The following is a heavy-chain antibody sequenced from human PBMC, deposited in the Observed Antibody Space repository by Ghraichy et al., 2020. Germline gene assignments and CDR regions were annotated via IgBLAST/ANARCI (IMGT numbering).Heavy chain of an antibody. CDR1: GGSISSGGYS. Sequence: SETLSLTCAVSGGSISSGGYSWSWIRQPPGKGLEWIGYIYHSGSTYYNPSLKSRVTISVDRSKNQFSLKLSSVTAADTAVYYCARANGYYGSGSYYFDYWGQGTLVTVSS. CDR2: IYHSGST. CDR3: ARANGYYGSGSYYFDY. V-gene: IGHV4-30-2*01. D-gene: IGHD3-10*01. J-gene: IGHJ4*02.